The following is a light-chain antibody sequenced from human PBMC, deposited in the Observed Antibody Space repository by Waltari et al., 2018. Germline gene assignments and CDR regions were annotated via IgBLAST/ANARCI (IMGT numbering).Light chain of an antibody. J-gene: IGLJ1*01. Sequence: SSELTQDPAVSVALGQTVRITCQGDSLRSYYASWYQQKPGQAPVLVIYGKNNRPSGIPDRFSGSSSGNTASLTITGAQAEDEADYYCNSRDSSGTPYVVGTGTKVTVL. V-gene: IGLV3-19*01. CDR3: NSRDSSGTPYV. CDR1: SLRSYY. CDR2: GKN.